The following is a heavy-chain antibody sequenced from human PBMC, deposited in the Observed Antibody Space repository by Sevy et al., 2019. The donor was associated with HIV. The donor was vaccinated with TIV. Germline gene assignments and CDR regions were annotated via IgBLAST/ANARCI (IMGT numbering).Heavy chain of an antibody. Sequence: GSLRLSCAASGFTFSSYWMSWVRQAPGKGLEWVANIKQDGSEKYYVDSVKGRFTISRDNAKNSLYLQMNSLRAEDTAVYYCARYYYDSSGYSPFDYWGQGTLVTVSS. V-gene: IGHV3-7*01. J-gene: IGHJ4*02. D-gene: IGHD3-22*01. CDR1: GFTFSSYW. CDR3: ARYYYDSSGYSPFDY. CDR2: IKQDGSEK.